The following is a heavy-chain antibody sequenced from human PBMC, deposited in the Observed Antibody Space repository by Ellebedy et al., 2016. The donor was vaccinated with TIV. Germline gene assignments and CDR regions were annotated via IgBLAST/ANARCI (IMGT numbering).Heavy chain of an antibody. Sequence: ASVKVSXXASGYTFTNYGISWVRQAPGQGLELMGWISGYNGNTNYAQKLQGRVTMTTDTSTSTAYMEWRSLRSDDTAVYYCARFPGPLRRNYYYYMDVWGKGTTVTVSS. D-gene: IGHD4-17*01. V-gene: IGHV1-18*01. CDR1: GYTFTNYG. CDR3: ARFPGPLRRNYYYYMDV. J-gene: IGHJ6*03. CDR2: ISGYNGNT.